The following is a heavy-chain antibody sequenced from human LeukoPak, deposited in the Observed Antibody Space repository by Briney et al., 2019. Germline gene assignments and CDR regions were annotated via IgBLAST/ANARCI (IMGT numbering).Heavy chain of an antibody. D-gene: IGHD6-25*01. CDR3: AREGHSSGRAGVFDI. V-gene: IGHV3-7*01. J-gene: IGHJ3*02. Sequence: GGSLRLSCAASGFTFSSYWMSWVRQAPGKGLEWVANIKQDGSEKYYVDSVKGRFTISRDNSKNTVYLQINIVSTEDSAIYYCAREGHSSGRAGVFDIWGQGTMATVSS. CDR1: GFTFSSYW. CDR2: IKQDGSEK.